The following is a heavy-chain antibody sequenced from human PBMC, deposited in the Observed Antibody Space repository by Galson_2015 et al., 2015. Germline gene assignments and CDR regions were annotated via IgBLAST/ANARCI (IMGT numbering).Heavy chain of an antibody. CDR2: IYYSGST. CDR1: GGSISSGGYY. CDR3: AKDNMQQLDPTTYYYYGMDV. V-gene: IGHV4-31*03. J-gene: IGHJ6*02. Sequence: TLSLTCTVSGGSISSGGYYWSWIRQHPGKGLEWVGYIYYSGSTYYNPSLKSRVTISVDTSKNQFSLKLSSVTAEDTAVYYCAKDNMQQLDPTTYYYYGMDVWGQGTTVTVSS. D-gene: IGHD6-13*01.